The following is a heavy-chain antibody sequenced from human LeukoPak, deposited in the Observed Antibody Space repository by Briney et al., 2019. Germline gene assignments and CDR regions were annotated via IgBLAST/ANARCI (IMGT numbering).Heavy chain of an antibody. V-gene: IGHV1-8*02. Sequence: ASVKVSCKASGYTFTGYYMHWVRQAPGQGLEWMGWMNPNSGNTGYAQKFQGRVTMTRNTSISTAYMDLSSLRSEDTAVYYCARGRRYSGYDAFGYWGQGTLVTVSS. CDR2: MNPNSGNT. CDR3: ARGRRYSGYDAFGY. D-gene: IGHD5-12*01. CDR1: GYTFTGYY. J-gene: IGHJ4*02.